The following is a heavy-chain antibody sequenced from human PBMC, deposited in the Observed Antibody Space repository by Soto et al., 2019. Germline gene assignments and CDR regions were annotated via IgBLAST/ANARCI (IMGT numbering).Heavy chain of an antibody. Sequence: GGSLRLSCAASGFTFSDYYMRWLRQAPGKGLEWVSYISSSGSTIYYADSVKGRFTISRDNAKNSLYLQMNSLRAEDTAVYYCARDLFRGRVVVTDDYWGQGTLVTVSS. CDR1: GFTFSDYY. J-gene: IGHJ4*02. V-gene: IGHV3-11*01. D-gene: IGHD2-21*02. CDR2: ISSSGSTI. CDR3: ARDLFRGRVVVTDDY.